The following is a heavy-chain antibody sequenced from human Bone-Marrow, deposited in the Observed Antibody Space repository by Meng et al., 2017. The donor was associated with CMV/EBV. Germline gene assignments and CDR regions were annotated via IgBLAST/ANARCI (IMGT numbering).Heavy chain of an antibody. D-gene: IGHD5-18*01. J-gene: IGHJ6*02. V-gene: IGHV3-30*02. Sequence: GESLKISCAASGITVSSYGIHWVRQAPGKGLEWVAFMRYYGSNKHYSDSVKGRFSVSRDNSRNLVYLQMNSLRAEDTAVYHCAKDDSDTLMVPDYYYPMDVWGQGTTVTVSS. CDR2: MRYYGSNK. CDR1: GITVSSYG. CDR3: AKDDSDTLMVPDYYYPMDV.